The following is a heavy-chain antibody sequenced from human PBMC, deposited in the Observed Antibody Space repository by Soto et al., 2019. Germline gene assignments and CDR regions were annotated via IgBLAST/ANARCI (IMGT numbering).Heavy chain of an antibody. CDR3: ARDPRAYSSGWPTGPDY. D-gene: IGHD6-19*01. V-gene: IGHV3-30-3*01. J-gene: IGHJ4*02. CDR2: ISYDGSNK. Sequence: VRKAPVKGLEWVAVISYDGSNKYYADSVKGRFTISRDNSKNTLYLQMNSLRAEDTAVYYCARDPRAYSSGWPTGPDYWGQGTLVTVSS.